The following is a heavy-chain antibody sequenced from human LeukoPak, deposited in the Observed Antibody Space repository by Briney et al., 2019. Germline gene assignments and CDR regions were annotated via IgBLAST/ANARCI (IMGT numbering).Heavy chain of an antibody. CDR3: ARGDIVVVPAAVGYDLLGGAYYYYYMDV. J-gene: IGHJ6*03. CDR2: IIPFFGTA. D-gene: IGHD2-2*01. CDR1: GGTFSSYA. V-gene: IGHV1-69*13. Sequence: SVKVSCKASGGTFSSYAISWVRQAPGQGLEWMGEIIPFFGTANYAQKFQGRVTITADESTSTAYMELSSLRSEDTAVYYCARGDIVVVPAAVGYDLLGGAYYYYYMDVWGKGTTVTVSS.